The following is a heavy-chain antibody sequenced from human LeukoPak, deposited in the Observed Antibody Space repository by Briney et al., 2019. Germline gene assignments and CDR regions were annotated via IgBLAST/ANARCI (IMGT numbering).Heavy chain of an antibody. J-gene: IGHJ3*02. D-gene: IGHD1-1*01. CDR1: GFSVSSHY. Sequence: GGSLRLSCAASGFSVSSHYMSWVRQAPGKGLEWVSVIYSGGSTNYADSVKGRFTISRHTSENTLYFQMNSLRPEDTAVYYCATRAGTIHNWNHPRGAFDIWGQGTMVTVSS. V-gene: IGHV3-53*04. CDR2: IYSGGST. CDR3: ATRAGTIHNWNHPRGAFDI.